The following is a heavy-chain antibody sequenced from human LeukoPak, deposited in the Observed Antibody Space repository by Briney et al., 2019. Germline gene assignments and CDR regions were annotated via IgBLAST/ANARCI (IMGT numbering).Heavy chain of an antibody. CDR1: GFTFGDYA. CDR2: IRSAAYGGTA. CDR3: SRGRLLYGVNSVEAFDI. Sequence: PGGSLRLSCTASGFTFGDYAMTWFRQAPGKGLEWVSFIRSAAYGGTAEYAASVRGRFTISRDDSRNIAYLQMNSLNTEDTAMYYCSRGRLLYGVNSVEAFDIWGQGTMASVSP. J-gene: IGHJ3*02. D-gene: IGHD4-17*01. V-gene: IGHV3-49*03.